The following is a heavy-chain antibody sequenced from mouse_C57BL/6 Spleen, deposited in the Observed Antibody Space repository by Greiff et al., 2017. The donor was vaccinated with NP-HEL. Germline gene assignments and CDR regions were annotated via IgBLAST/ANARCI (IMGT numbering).Heavy chain of an antibody. J-gene: IGHJ1*03. CDR1: GYSITSDYY. CDR3: SRSPGRYWHFDV. CDR2: ISYDGST. Sequence: EVQLQQSGPGLVKPSQSLSLTCSVTGYSITSDYYWNWIRQFPGNKLEWMGYISYDGSTNYNPSLKNRISITRDTSKKQFFLKLNSVTTEDTATYYCSRSPGRYWHFDVWGTGTTVTVSS. V-gene: IGHV3-6*01.